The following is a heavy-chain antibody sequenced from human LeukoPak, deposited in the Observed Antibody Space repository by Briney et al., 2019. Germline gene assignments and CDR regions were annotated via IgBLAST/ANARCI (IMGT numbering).Heavy chain of an antibody. CDR2: FYHSGGT. V-gene: IGHV4-59*02. CDR3: ARGFSSGWNGRVSFDP. J-gene: IGHJ5*02. CDR1: GGSVSSYY. D-gene: IGHD1-1*01. Sequence: SETLSLTCTVFGGSVSSYYWNWIRQPPGKGLEWIGFFYHSGGTHYNPSLKSRVTISLDTSENQLSLNLNSVTAADTAVYYCARGFSSGWNGRVSFDPWGQGTLVTVSS.